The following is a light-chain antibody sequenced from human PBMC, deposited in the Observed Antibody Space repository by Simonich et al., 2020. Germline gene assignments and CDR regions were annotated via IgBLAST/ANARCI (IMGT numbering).Light chain of an antibody. V-gene: IGLV2-8*01. CDR3: SSYAGSNNLV. CDR1: SSDVGGYNY. J-gene: IGLJ3*02. CDR2: EVS. Sequence: QSALTQPPSASGSPGQSVTISCTGTSSDVGGYNYVSWYHQHPGKAPKLMIYEVSKRPAGVPDRFSGSKSGNTASLTVSGLQAEDEADYYCSSYAGSNNLVFGGGTKLIVL.